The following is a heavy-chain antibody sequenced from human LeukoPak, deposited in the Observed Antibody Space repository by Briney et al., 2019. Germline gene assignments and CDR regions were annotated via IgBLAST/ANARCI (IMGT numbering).Heavy chain of an antibody. Sequence: SSETLSLTCTVSGGSISSYYWSWIRQPPGKGLEWVSVIYSGGSTYYADSVKGRFTISRDNSKNTLYLQMNSLRAEDTAVYYCARAGLDCSGGSCAFYGMDVWGKGTTVTVSS. CDR1: GGSISSYY. CDR3: ARAGLDCSGGSCAFYGMDV. D-gene: IGHD2-15*01. J-gene: IGHJ6*04. V-gene: IGHV3-53*01. CDR2: IYSGGST.